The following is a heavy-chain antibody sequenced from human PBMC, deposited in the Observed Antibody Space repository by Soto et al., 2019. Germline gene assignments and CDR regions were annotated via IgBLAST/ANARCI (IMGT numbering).Heavy chain of an antibody. CDR1: GGSISSGGYY. V-gene: IGHV4-31*03. J-gene: IGHJ5*02. CDR3: ASAVRGVTEP. D-gene: IGHD3-10*01. Sequence: QVQLQESGPGLVKPSQTLSLTCTVSGGSISSGGYYWSWIRQHPGKGLEWIGYIYYSGSTYYNPSLKSRVTISGDTSKSRFALKLSSVTAAATAVYYCASAVRGVTEPWGQGTLVTVSS. CDR2: IYYSGST.